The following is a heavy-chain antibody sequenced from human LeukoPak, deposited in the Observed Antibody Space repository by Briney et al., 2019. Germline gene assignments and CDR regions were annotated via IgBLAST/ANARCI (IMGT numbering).Heavy chain of an antibody. CDR1: GYSISSGYY. CDR2: IYHSGST. CDR3: ARVGYCSSTSCPRRAVDY. Sequence: SETLFLTCAVSGYSISSGYYWGWIRQPPGKGLEWIGSIYHSGSTYYNPSLKSRVTISVDTSKNQFSLKLSSVTAADTAVYYCARVGYCSSTSCPRRAVDYWGQGTLVTVSS. D-gene: IGHD2-2*01. V-gene: IGHV4-38-2*01. J-gene: IGHJ4*02.